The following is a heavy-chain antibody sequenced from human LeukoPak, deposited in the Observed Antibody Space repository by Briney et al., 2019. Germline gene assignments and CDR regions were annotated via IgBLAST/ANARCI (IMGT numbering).Heavy chain of an antibody. CDR1: GGSVSSYY. CDR2: IYYSGST. D-gene: IGHD3-22*01. CDR3: ARAPGGGYYSYYFDY. Sequence: SETLSLTCTVSGGSVSSYYWSWIRQPPGKGLEWIGYIYYSGSTNYNPSLKSRVTISLDTSKNQFSLKLSSVTAADTAMYYCARAPGGGYYSYYFDYWGQGTLVTVSS. V-gene: IGHV4-59*02. J-gene: IGHJ4*02.